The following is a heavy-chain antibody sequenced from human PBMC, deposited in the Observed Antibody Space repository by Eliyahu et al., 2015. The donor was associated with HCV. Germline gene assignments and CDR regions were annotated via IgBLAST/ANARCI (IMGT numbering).Heavy chain of an antibody. CDR2: INHSGST. CDR3: ARALHSSSYDILTGYYPVRDDY. Sequence: EWIGEINHSGSTNYNPSLKSRVTISVDTSKNQFSLKLSSVTAADTAVYYCARALHSSSYDILTGYYPVRDDYWGQGTLVTVSS. D-gene: IGHD3-9*01. J-gene: IGHJ4*02. V-gene: IGHV4-34*01.